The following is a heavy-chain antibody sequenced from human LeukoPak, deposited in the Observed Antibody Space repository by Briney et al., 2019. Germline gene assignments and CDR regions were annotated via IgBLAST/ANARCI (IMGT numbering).Heavy chain of an antibody. D-gene: IGHD6-13*01. CDR3: ARTGYSSSWYGGFDI. CDR1: GYSFTNYW. CDR2: IYPGDSDT. J-gene: IGHJ3*02. Sequence: GESLNISCKGSGYSFTNYWIGWVRQMPGKGPEWMGLIYPGDSDTRYSPSFQGQVTISADKSISTAYLQWSTLKASDTAMYYCARTGYSSSWYGGFDIWGQGTLVTVSS. V-gene: IGHV5-51*01.